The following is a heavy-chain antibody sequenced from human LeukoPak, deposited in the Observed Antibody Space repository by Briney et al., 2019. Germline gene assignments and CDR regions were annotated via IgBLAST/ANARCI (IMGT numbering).Heavy chain of an antibody. CDR2: IYSGGST. V-gene: IGHV3-53*01. Sequence: GGSLRLSCAASGFTVSSDYMSWVRLAPGKGLEWVSIIYSGGSTYYADSVKGRFTISRDTSKNTLYLQMNSLRAEDTAVYYCARTPAGSGNFFDYWGQGTLVTVSS. D-gene: IGHD3-10*01. CDR1: GFTVSSDY. CDR3: ARTPAGSGNFFDY. J-gene: IGHJ4*02.